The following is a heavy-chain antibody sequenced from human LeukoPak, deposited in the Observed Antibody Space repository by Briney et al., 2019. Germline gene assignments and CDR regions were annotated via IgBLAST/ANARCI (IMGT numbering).Heavy chain of an antibody. CDR2: IYSGGST. J-gene: IGHJ4*02. V-gene: IGHV3-53*01. CDR1: GFTVSSNY. CDR3: ERETQELYY. D-gene: IGHD1-7*01. Sequence: GGSLRLSCAASGFTVSSNYMSWVRQAPGKGLEWVSVIYSGGSTYYADSVKGRFTISRDNSKNTLYLQMNSLRAEDTSVYYSERETQELYYWGQGTLVTVSP.